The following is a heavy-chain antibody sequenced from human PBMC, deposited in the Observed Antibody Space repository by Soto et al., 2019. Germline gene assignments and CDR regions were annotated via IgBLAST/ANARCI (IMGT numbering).Heavy chain of an antibody. CDR1: GFTFGNYA. CDR2: MSGGGDGT. V-gene: IGHV3-23*01. J-gene: IGHJ3*02. D-gene: IGHD2-15*01. CDR3: AKKGLGSLATYCSTGDCHYAFDI. Sequence: EVQLLESGGGLVQPGGSLRLSCAASGFTFGNYAMIWVRQAPGKGLVWVSTMSGGGDGTYYADSVRGRFTISRENSRNTVYLQMNSLRAEDTAVYYCAKKGLGSLATYCSTGDCHYAFDIWGQGTMVTVSS.